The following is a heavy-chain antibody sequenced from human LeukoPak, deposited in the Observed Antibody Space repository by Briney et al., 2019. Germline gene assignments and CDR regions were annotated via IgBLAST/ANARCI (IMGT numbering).Heavy chain of an antibody. D-gene: IGHD6-19*01. Sequence: ASVKVSCKASGGTFSSYAISWVRQAPGQGLEWMGGIIPIFGTANYAQKFQGRVTITADESTSTAYMELSSLRSEVTAVYYCARGAVADYYYYYMDVWGKGTTVTISS. J-gene: IGHJ6*03. CDR2: IIPIFGTA. CDR3: ARGAVADYYYYYMDV. CDR1: GGTFSSYA. V-gene: IGHV1-69*13.